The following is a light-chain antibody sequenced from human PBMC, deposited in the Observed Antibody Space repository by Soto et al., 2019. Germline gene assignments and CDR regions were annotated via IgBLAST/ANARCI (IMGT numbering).Light chain of an antibody. CDR2: EVT. V-gene: IGLV2-14*01. CDR1: SGDIGSYNR. CDR3: SSYTHIKTRPCV. J-gene: IGLJ1*01. Sequence: QSVLTQPASVSGSPGQSITISCTGTSGDIGSYNRVSWYQQHPGKAPKLIIYEVTDRPSGVSNRFSGSKSGNTASLTISGLQAEDESEYYCSSYTHIKTRPCVSGNGTKVTVL.